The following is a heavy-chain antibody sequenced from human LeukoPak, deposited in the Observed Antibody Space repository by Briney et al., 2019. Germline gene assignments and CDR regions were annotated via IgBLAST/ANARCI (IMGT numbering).Heavy chain of an antibody. CDR2: IDTDGSGT. CDR1: GFTFSSYW. CDR3: ARVGGSSPVDY. Sequence: SGGSLRLSCAVSGFTFSSYWMHWVRQAPGKGLVWVSRIDTDGSGTTYADSVKGRFTISRDNAKNTLYLQMNSLRAEDTAVYFCARVGGSSPVDYWGQGALVTVSS. V-gene: IGHV3-74*01. D-gene: IGHD1-26*01. J-gene: IGHJ4*02.